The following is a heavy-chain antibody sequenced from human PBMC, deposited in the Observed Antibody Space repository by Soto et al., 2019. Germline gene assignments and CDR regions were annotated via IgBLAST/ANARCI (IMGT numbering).Heavy chain of an antibody. CDR1: GFTFSSYA. V-gene: IGHV3-64D*06. CDR3: VKGEYYYDSSGYYTFAY. Sequence: EGSLRLSCSASGFTFSSYAMHWVRQAPGKGLEYVSSISTNGGSTHYADSVKGRFTISRDNSKNTQYLQMSSLRADDTAVYYCVKGEYYYDSSGYYTFAYWGQGTLVTVSS. D-gene: IGHD3-22*01. J-gene: IGHJ4*02. CDR2: ISTNGGST.